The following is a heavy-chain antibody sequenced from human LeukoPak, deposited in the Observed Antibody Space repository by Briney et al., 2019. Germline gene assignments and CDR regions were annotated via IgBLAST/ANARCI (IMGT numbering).Heavy chain of an antibody. CDR1: GGSISSYY. D-gene: IGHD3-22*01. J-gene: IGHJ6*03. V-gene: IGHV4-59*01. Sequence: PSETLSLTCTVSGGSISSYYWSWIRQPPGEGLEWIGYIYYSGSTNYNPSLKSRVTISVDTSKNQYSLKLSSVTAADTAVYYCARDGPNPYYYDSSGLGGYYMDVWGKGTTVTVSS. CDR3: ARDGPNPYYYDSSGLGGYYMDV. CDR2: IYYSGST.